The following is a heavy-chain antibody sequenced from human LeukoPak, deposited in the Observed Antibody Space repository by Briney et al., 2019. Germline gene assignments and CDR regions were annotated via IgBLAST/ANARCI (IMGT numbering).Heavy chain of an antibody. CDR1: GFTFSTFG. CDR2: IQNDEIDK. D-gene: IGHD4-23*01. J-gene: IGHJ4*02. Sequence: GGSLRLSCAASGFTFSTFGMHWVRQAPGRGLEWVAFIQNDEIDKFYADSVKGRITISRDNSKNTMYLQMNSLRYEDTAVYYCAKERKLLPFDCWGQGTLVTVSS. CDR3: AKERKLLPFDC. V-gene: IGHV3-30*02.